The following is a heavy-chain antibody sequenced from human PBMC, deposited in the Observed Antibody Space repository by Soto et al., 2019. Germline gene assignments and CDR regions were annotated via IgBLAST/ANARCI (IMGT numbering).Heavy chain of an antibody. D-gene: IGHD3-9*01. V-gene: IGHV1-2*02. J-gene: IGHJ4*02. Sequence: QVRLLQSGPEVQRPGASTNISCQASGYHFTGSYLHWMRRAPGQAPQWMGMINPDSGSTTYAPAFQGRVAMTADSSPGTIYLCLDTPTSHDSATYYCAQQFCDDRKFHCYFDFWGQGTSITVSP. CDR2: INPDSGST. CDR3: AQQFCDDRKFHCYFDF. CDR1: GYHFTGSY.